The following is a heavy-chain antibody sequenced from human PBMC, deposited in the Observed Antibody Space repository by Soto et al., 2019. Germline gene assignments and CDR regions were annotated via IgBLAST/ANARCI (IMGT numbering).Heavy chain of an antibody. J-gene: IGHJ4*02. V-gene: IGHV3-15*01. CDR1: GFTFSNAW. D-gene: IGHD3-16*01. CDR3: FPGGGERIRPLPH. CDR2: IKSRTDGGTT. Sequence: EVQLVESGGGLVKPGGSLRLSCAASGFTFSNAWMSWVRQAPGKGLEWVGRIKSRTDGGTTDYAAPVKGRFTISRDNPNDTLSPQMKNLKTEHTPVYYCFPGGGERIRPLPHGGKGTLSPFSS.